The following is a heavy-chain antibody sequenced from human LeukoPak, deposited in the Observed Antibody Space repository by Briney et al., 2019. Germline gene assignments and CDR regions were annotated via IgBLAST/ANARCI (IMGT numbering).Heavy chain of an antibody. CDR2: IYYSGST. Sequence: PSETLSLTCTVSGGSISSYYWSWIRQPPGKGLEWIGYIYYSGSTNYTPSLKSRVTISVDTSKNQFSLKLSSVTAADTAVYYCASLGYCTNGVCYSFDYWGQGTLVTVSS. D-gene: IGHD2-8*01. J-gene: IGHJ4*02. CDR1: GGSISSYY. CDR3: ASLGYCTNGVCYSFDY. V-gene: IGHV4-59*01.